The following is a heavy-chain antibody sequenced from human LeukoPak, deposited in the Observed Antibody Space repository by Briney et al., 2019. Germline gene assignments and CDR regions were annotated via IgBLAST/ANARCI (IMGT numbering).Heavy chain of an antibody. CDR1: GFTFSDYA. Sequence: GGSLRLSCAASGFTFSDYAMHWVRQAPGKGLEWVALISYDGSDKYYADSVKGRFTISRDSSMNTLYLQMNSLRVDDTAVYYCAKVRVVFNWNYAYYFDYWGQGTLVTVSS. CDR3: AKVRVVFNWNYAYYFDY. J-gene: IGHJ4*02. V-gene: IGHV3-30*18. D-gene: IGHD1-7*01. CDR2: ISYDGSDK.